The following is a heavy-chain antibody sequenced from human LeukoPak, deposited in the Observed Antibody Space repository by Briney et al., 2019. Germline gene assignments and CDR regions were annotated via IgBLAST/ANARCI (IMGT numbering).Heavy chain of an antibody. CDR1: GFTFSSHA. CDR3: AKDSTIFGVVINPL. Sequence: GGSLRLSCAASGFTFSSHAMSWVRQALGKGLEWVSAISGSGGSTYYADSVKGRFTISRDNSKNTLYLQMNSLRAEDTAVYYCAKDSTIFGVVINPLWGQGTLVTVSS. D-gene: IGHD3-3*01. CDR2: ISGSGGST. J-gene: IGHJ4*02. V-gene: IGHV3-23*01.